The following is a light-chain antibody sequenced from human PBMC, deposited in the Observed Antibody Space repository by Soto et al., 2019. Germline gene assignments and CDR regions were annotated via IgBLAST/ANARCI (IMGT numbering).Light chain of an antibody. CDR3: QQYSSYWT. CDR1: QSIGRW. Sequence: DIQMTQSPSTLSAFVGDRVTITCRASQSIGRWLAWYQQKPGKAPKLLIYKAPTLESGVPSRFSARGSGTEFTLSISSLQPDDFATYYCQQYSSYWTFGQGTKVDIK. J-gene: IGKJ1*01. CDR2: KAP. V-gene: IGKV1-5*03.